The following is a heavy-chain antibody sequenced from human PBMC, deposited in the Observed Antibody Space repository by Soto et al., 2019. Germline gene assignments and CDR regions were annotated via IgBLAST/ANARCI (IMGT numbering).Heavy chain of an antibody. V-gene: IGHV3-30*18. Sequence: PGGSLRLSCAASGFTFSSYGMHWVRQAPGKGLEWVAVISYDGSNKYYADSVKGRFTISRDNSKNTLYLQMNSLRAEDTAVYYCAKDSPTATRITGTTSNRFDPWGQGTLVTVSS. CDR2: ISYDGSNK. J-gene: IGHJ5*02. CDR3: AKDSPTATRITGTTSNRFDP. CDR1: GFTFSSYG. D-gene: IGHD1-7*01.